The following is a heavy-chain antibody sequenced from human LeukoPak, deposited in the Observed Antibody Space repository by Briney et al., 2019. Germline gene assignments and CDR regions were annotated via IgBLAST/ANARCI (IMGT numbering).Heavy chain of an antibody. CDR3: ARDPSNGGGYPVGYFDY. CDR1: GGSISSSSYY. D-gene: IGHD5-24*01. J-gene: IGHJ4*02. CDR2: IYYSGST. Sequence: PSETLSLTCTVSGGSISSSSYYWGWIRQPPGKGLEWIGSIYYSGSTYYNPSLKSRVTISLDTSKNQFSLKLRSVTAADTAVYYCARDPSNGGGYPVGYFDYWGQGTLVTVSS. V-gene: IGHV4-39*07.